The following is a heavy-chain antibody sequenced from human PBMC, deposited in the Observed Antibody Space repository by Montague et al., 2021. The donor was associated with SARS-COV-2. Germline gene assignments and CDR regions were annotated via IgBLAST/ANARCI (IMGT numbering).Heavy chain of an antibody. CDR2: VNPNSANT. J-gene: IGHJ4*02. D-gene: IGHD3-22*01. CDR3: ATIPLHYYDSSRYFDY. CDR1: AYTFTSFD. V-gene: IGHV1-8*01. Sequence: SVRVSCKASAYTFTSFDIHWVRQAPGQGLEWMGWVNPNSANTGCAQKFQGRVTMTRNIAVSTAYMELSSLRSEDTAVYYCATIPLHYYDSSRYFDYWGQGTLVTVSS.